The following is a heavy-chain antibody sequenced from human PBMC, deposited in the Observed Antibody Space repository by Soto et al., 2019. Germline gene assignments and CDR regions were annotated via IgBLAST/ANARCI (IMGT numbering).Heavy chain of an antibody. V-gene: IGHV1-8*01. J-gene: IGHJ3*02. CDR3: AALHETHSYDIDGYSYDTFDI. CDR1: GYTFTSYD. D-gene: IGHD3-22*01. CDR2: INPNSGNT. Sequence: ASVKVSCKASGYTFTSYDINWVRQATGQGLEWMGWINPNSGNTGYAQKFQGRVTMTRNTSISTAYMELSSLRSEDTAVYFCAALHETHSYDIDGYSYDTFDIWGQGTMVTVSS.